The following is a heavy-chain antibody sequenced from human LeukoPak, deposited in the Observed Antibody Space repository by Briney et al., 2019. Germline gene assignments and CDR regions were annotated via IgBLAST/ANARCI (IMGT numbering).Heavy chain of an antibody. Sequence: SETLSLNCACSGGSISSTTSYWGWIRQPPGKGLEWIGGIYYSGSTFYNPSLKSRVTISVDTSNNQLSLRLSSVTAADTAVYYCARQGSTDYFDYWGQGTLVTVSS. D-gene: IGHD2-15*01. J-gene: IGHJ4*02. CDR1: GGSISSTTSY. CDR3: ARQGSTDYFDY. CDR2: IYYSGST. V-gene: IGHV4-39*01.